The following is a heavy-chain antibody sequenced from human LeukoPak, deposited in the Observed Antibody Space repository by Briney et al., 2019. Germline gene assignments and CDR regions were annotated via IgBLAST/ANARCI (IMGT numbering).Heavy chain of an antibody. J-gene: IGHJ3*02. V-gene: IGHV1-69*04. CDR2: IIPILGIA. CDR3: ARGGLEELLDAFDI. D-gene: IGHD1-26*01. CDR1: GGTFSSYA. Sequence: SVKVSCKASGGTFSSYAISWVRQAPGQGLEWMGRIIPILGIANYAQKFQGRVTITADKSTSTAYMELSSLRSEDTAVYYCARGGLEELLDAFDIWGQGTMVTVSS.